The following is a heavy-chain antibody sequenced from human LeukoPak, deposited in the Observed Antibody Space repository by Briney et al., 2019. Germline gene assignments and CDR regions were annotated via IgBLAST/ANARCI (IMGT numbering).Heavy chain of an antibody. CDR2: INWNGGST. CDR3: ARDDCSGGSCYFDY. V-gene: IGHV3-20*04. Sequence: GXSLRLSCAASGFTFDDYGMSWVRQAPGKGLEWVSGINWNGGSTVYADSVKGGFTISRENAKNSLYLQMNSLRAEDTALYYCARDDCSGGSCYFDYWGQGTLVTVSS. D-gene: IGHD2-15*01. CDR1: GFTFDDYG. J-gene: IGHJ4*02.